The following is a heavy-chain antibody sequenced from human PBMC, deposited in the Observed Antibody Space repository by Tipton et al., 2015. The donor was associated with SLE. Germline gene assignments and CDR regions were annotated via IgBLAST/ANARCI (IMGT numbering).Heavy chain of an antibody. V-gene: IGHV4-59*01. CDR2: IYYSGST. Sequence: TLSLTCTVSGGSISSYYWSWIRQPPGKGLEWIGYIYYSGSTNYNPSLKSRVTISVDTSKNQFSLNLSSVTAADTAVYYCAREAAGYTYSYYGMDVWGQGTTVPVSS. D-gene: IGHD6-13*01. CDR1: GGSISSYY. J-gene: IGHJ6*02. CDR3: AREAAGYTYSYYGMDV.